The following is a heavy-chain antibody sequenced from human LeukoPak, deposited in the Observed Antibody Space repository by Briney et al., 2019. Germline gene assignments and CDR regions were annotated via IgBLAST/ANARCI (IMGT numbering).Heavy chain of an antibody. CDR1: GYTFTNYG. CDR2: ISAYTGNT. D-gene: IGHD3-22*01. V-gene: IGHV1-18*01. CDR3: ARSGVGYFYDNTGYYPLDY. J-gene: IGHJ4*02. Sequence: ASVKVSCKASGYTFTNYGISWVRQAPGQGLDWMGWISAYTGNTNYAQNFQGRVTMTTDTSTSTAFMELKSLRSDDTAVYYCARSGVGYFYDNTGYYPLDYWGQGTLVTVSS.